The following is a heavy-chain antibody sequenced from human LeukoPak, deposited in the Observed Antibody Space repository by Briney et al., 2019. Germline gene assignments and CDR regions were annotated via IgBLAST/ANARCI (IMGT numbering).Heavy chain of an antibody. Sequence: GRSLRLSCAASGFTFDDYAMHWVRQAPGKGLEWVSGISWNSGSIGYADSVKGRFTISRDNAKNSLYLQMNSLRAEDTALYYCAKAFPYSSSWYGVGAFDIWGQGTMVTVSP. CDR3: AKAFPYSSSWYGVGAFDI. J-gene: IGHJ3*02. CDR2: ISWNSGSI. V-gene: IGHV3-9*01. CDR1: GFTFDDYA. D-gene: IGHD6-13*01.